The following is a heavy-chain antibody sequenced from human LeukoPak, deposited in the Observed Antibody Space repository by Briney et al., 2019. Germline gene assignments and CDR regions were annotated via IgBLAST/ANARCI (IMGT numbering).Heavy chain of an antibody. CDR3: ARKVKTGDRVGAFDI. CDR2: IGSDGSYI. Sequence: GGSLRLSCAASGFTFRSHNMNWVRQAPMKGLEWVSSIGSDGSYIYYADSVKGRFTISRDNAKNSLYLQMNSLTAEDTAVYYCARKVKTGDRVGAFDIWGQGTVVTISS. D-gene: IGHD1-1*01. J-gene: IGHJ3*02. V-gene: IGHV3-21*01. CDR1: GFTFRSHN.